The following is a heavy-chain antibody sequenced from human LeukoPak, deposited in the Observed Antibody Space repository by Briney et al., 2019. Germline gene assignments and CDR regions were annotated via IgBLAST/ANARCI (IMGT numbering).Heavy chain of an antibody. D-gene: IGHD4-17*01. CDR1: GFTFSSHW. J-gene: IGHJ4*02. CDR2: IKKDGSEK. V-gene: IGHV3-7*01. Sequence: GGSLRLSCAASGFTFSSHWMSWVRQAPGKGLEWVANIKKDGSEKYYVDAVKGRFTISRDNAKTSLYLQMNSLRAEDTAVYYCARDSARLGDYGYYFDYWGQGTLVTVSS. CDR3: ARDSARLGDYGYYFDY.